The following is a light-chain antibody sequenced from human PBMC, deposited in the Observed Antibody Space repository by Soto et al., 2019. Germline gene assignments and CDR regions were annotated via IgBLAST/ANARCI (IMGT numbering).Light chain of an antibody. CDR2: DVS. J-gene: IGLJ1*01. Sequence: QSVLTQPRSVSGSPGQSVTISCTGTSSDVGGYNYVSWYQQHPGKAPKLMIYDVSKRPSGVPDRFSGSKSGNTASLTISGLQAEDEADYYCSSYAGSSPFVFGPGTKVTVL. CDR3: SSYAGSSPFV. CDR1: SSDVGGYNY. V-gene: IGLV2-11*01.